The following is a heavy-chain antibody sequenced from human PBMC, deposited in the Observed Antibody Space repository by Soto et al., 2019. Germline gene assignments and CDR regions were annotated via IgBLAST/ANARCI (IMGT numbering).Heavy chain of an antibody. Sequence: GGSLRLSCAASGFTFSSYAMHWVRQAPGKGLEYVSAISSNGGSTYYANSVKGRFTISRDNSKNTLYLQMGSLRAEDMAVYYCSRQGSGSYYFYYWGQGTLVPVSS. V-gene: IGHV3-64*01. D-gene: IGHD2-15*01. CDR3: SRQGSGSYYFYY. CDR2: ISSNGGST. CDR1: GFTFSSYA. J-gene: IGHJ4*02.